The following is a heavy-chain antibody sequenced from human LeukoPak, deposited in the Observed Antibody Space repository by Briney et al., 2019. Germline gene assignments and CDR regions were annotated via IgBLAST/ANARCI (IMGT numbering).Heavy chain of an antibody. Sequence: GGSLRLSCAASGFTFNSFAMSWVRQAPGKGLEWVSAISGSGGSTYYADSVKGRFTISRDNSKNTLSLQMNSLRVEDTAVYYCARESGGTSIDYWGQGTLVTVSS. J-gene: IGHJ4*02. CDR2: ISGSGGST. D-gene: IGHD2-15*01. V-gene: IGHV3-23*01. CDR1: GFTFNSFA. CDR3: ARESGGTSIDY.